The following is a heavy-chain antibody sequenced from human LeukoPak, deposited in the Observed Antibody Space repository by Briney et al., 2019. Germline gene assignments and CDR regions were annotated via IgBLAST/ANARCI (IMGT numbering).Heavy chain of an antibody. V-gene: IGHV3-23*01. J-gene: IGHJ4*02. CDR3: AKGGGKLWLANFGY. CDR2: ISGSGGST. CDR1: GFTFSSYA. D-gene: IGHD6-19*01. Sequence: GGSLRLSCAASGFTFSSYAMSWVRQAPGKGLEWVSAISGSGGSTYYADSVKGRFTISRDNSKNTLYLQMNSLSAEDTAVYYCAKGGGKLWLANFGYWGQGTLVTVS.